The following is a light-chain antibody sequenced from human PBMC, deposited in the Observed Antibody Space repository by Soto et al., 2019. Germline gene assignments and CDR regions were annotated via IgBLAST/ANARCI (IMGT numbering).Light chain of an antibody. CDR3: QQRSNWPTYT. CDR1: QSVSSY. V-gene: IGKV3-11*01. Sequence: EIVLTQSPAPLSLSPGERATLSCRASQSVSSYLAWYQQKPGQAPRLLIYDASNRATGIPARFSGSGSGTDFTLTISSLEPEDFAFYYCQQRSNWPTYTFGQGTKLEIK. J-gene: IGKJ2*01. CDR2: DAS.